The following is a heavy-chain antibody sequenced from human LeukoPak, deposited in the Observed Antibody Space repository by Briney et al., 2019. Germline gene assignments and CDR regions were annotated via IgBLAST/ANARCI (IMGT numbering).Heavy chain of an antibody. CDR3: ARASKDIRHYYWGYFDY. J-gene: IGHJ4*02. V-gene: IGHV4-39*07. CDR1: GGSISIKSYY. Sequence: SETLSLTCTVSGGSISIKSYYWGWIRQPPGRGLEWIGGISNSGSTYYNPSLKSRVTISVDTSKNQFSLKLSSVTAADTAVYYCARASKDIRHYYWGYFDYWGQGTLVTVSS. CDR2: ISNSGST. D-gene: IGHD2-15*01.